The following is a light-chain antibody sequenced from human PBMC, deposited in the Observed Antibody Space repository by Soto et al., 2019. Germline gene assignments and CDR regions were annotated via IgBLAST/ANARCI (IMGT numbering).Light chain of an antibody. CDR2: EVS. J-gene: IGLJ1*01. CDR3: TSYAGTYSFFYV. Sequence: VLTQPPSASGSPGQSVTISCTGTSSDVGAYNYVSWYQQLPGKAPKLIIYEVSKRPSGVPDRFSGSKSGNTASLTVSGLQAEDEADYYCTSYAGTYSFFYVFGTGTKVTVL. V-gene: IGLV2-8*01. CDR1: SSDVGAYNY.